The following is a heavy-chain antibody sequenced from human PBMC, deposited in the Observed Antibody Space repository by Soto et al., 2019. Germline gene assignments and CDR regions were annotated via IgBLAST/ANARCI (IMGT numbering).Heavy chain of an antibody. J-gene: IGHJ4*02. D-gene: IGHD5-12*01. CDR2: VSGSGGST. V-gene: IGHV3-23*01. Sequence: GGSLRLSCAASGFTFSSYAMSWVRQAPGKGLEWVSAVSGSGGSTYYADSVKGRFTISRDNSKNTLYLQMNSLRAEDTAVYYCAKVVGNSGYDLFGFDYWGQGTLVTVSS. CDR3: AKVVGNSGYDLFGFDY. CDR1: GFTFSSYA.